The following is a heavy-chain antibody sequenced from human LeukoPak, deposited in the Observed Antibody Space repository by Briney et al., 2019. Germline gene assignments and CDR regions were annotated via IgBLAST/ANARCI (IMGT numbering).Heavy chain of an antibody. J-gene: IGHJ4*02. CDR2: ISSSSSYI. CDR3: AREPPPDIVVVVAARGEDY. V-gene: IGHV3-21*01. CDR1: GFTFSSYS. D-gene: IGHD2-15*01. Sequence: PGGSLRLSCAASGFTFSSYSMKWVRQAPGKGLEWVSSISSSSSYIYYADSVKGRFTISRHNAKNSLYLQMDSLRAEDTAVYYCAREPPPDIVVVVAARGEDYWGQGTLVTVSS.